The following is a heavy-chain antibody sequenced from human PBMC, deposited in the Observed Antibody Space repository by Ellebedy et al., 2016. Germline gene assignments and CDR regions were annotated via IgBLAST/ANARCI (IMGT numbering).Heavy chain of an antibody. D-gene: IGHD1-26*01. CDR2: INPNSGGT. Sequence: ASVKVSXXASGYTFTGYYMHWVRQAPGQGLEWMGWINPNSGGTNYAQKFQGWVTMTRDTSISTAYMELSRLRSDDTAVYYCARTVGATASYNWFDPWGQGTLVTVSS. V-gene: IGHV1-2*04. CDR1: GYTFTGYY. CDR3: ARTVGATASYNWFDP. J-gene: IGHJ5*02.